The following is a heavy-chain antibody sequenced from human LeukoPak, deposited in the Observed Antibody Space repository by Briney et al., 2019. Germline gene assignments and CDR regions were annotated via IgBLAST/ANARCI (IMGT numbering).Heavy chain of an antibody. CDR1: GYTFTSYD. CDR2: MNPNSGNT. J-gene: IGHJ5*02. D-gene: IGHD4-23*01. CDR3: ARRLRWSENWFDP. Sequence: ASVKVSCKASGYTFTSYDINWVRHATGQGLELMGWMNPNSGNTGYAQKFQGSVTMTRNTYISTAYMELSSLRSEDTAVYYCARRLRWSENWFDPWGQGTLVTVSS. V-gene: IGHV1-8*01.